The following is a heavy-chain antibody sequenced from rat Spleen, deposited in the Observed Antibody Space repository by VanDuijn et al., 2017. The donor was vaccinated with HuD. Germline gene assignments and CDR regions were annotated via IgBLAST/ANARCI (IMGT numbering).Heavy chain of an antibody. D-gene: IGHD1-3*01. Sequence: QVQLKESGPGLVQPSQTLSLTCTVSGFSISSYGVIWVRQPPGKGLEWMGVIWGNGNTDSNLVLTSRLSITRDTSKSQVFLKMNSLQTEDTAMYFCARSNGYGPFDYWGQGVMVTVSS. V-gene: IGHV2-13*01. CDR1: GFSISSYG. CDR3: ARSNGYGPFDY. J-gene: IGHJ2*01. CDR2: IWGNGNT.